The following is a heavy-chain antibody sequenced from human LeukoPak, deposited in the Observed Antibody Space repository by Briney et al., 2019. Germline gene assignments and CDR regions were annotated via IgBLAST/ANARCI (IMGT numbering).Heavy chain of an antibody. CDR2: MNPHSGHA. Sequence: ASVKVSCKASGYTLTNYDINWVRQATGQGLEWVGWMNPHSGHAGYTQKFQGRVSMTRDTSISTAYMELSSLRSQDTAVYYCVRVQSGSYARYGMDVWGQGTTVTVSS. D-gene: IGHD1-26*01. CDR3: VRVQSGSYARYGMDV. V-gene: IGHV1-8*01. CDR1: GYTLTNYD. J-gene: IGHJ6*02.